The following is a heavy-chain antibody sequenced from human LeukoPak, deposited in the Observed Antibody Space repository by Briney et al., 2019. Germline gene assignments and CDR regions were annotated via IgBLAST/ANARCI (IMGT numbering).Heavy chain of an antibody. CDR1: GGTFSSYT. D-gene: IGHD2-2*01. V-gene: IGHV1-69*01. CDR2: IIPIFGTA. Sequence: ASVKVSCKASGGTFSSYTISWVRQAPGQGLEWMGGIIPIFGTANYAQKFQGRVTITADESTSTAYMELSSLRSEDTAVYYCARGYCSSTSCYGAYYHYYYMDVWGKGTTVTVSS. J-gene: IGHJ6*03. CDR3: ARGYCSSTSCYGAYYHYYYMDV.